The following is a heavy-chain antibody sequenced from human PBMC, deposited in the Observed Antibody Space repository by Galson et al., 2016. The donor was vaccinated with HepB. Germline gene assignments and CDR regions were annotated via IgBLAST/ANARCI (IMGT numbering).Heavy chain of an antibody. V-gene: IGHV3-7*03. CDR2: INPDGSQK. CDR1: GSIFSGYW. J-gene: IGHJ4*01. D-gene: IGHD6-19*01. CDR3: AKDRRQWLDSDIDY. Sequence: SLRLSCAVSGSIFSGYWMSWVRQAPGEGLEWVANINPDGSQKYYVDSVRGRFTISRDNAKNSLFLYMNNVRADDTAIYYCAKDRRQWLDSDIDY.